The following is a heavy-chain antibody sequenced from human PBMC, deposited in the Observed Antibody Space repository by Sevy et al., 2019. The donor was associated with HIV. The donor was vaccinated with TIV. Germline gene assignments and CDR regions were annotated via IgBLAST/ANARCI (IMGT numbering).Heavy chain of an antibody. D-gene: IGHD6-13*01. CDR3: AREGDSWLPFDY. V-gene: IGHV3-21*01. J-gene: IGHJ4*02. Sequence: GGSLRLSCAASGLTFSSYSMNWVRQAPGKGLEWVSSISGLNNYIYYADSVKGRFTISRDNAKNSLYLQMNSLRAEDTAVYYCAREGDSWLPFDYWGQGTLVTVSS. CDR1: GLTFSSYS. CDR2: ISGLNNYI.